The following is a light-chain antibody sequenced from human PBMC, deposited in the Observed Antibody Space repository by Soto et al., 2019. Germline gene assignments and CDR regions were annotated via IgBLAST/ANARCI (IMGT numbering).Light chain of an antibody. V-gene: IGKV3-20*01. J-gene: IGKJ1*01. CDR3: QQYDTSPRT. Sequence: EIVLTQSPGTLSLSPGERATLSCRASQSVSSSYLAWYQQKGGQAPRLLIYGASSRATGIPDRFSGSGSGTEFTLTISRLEPEDFAVYYCQQYDTSPRTFGQGTKVDIK. CDR2: GAS. CDR1: QSVSSSY.